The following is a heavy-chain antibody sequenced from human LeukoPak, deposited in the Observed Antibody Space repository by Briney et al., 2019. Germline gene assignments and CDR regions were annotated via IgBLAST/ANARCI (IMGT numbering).Heavy chain of an antibody. J-gene: IGHJ3*02. CDR3: ARDGRVGAFDI. D-gene: IGHD3/OR15-3a*01. V-gene: IGHV3-48*03. CDR1: GFTFSSYE. Sequence: PGGSLRLSCAASGFTFSSYEMNWVRQAPGKGLEWVSYISSSGSTIYYADSVKGRFTISRDNAKNSLYLQMNSLRAEDTAVYYCARDGRVGAFDISGQGTMVTVSS. CDR2: ISSSGSTI.